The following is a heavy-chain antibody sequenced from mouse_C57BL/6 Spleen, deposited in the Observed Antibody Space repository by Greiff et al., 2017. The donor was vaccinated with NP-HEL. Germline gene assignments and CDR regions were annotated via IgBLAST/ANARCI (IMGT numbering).Heavy chain of an antibody. J-gene: IGHJ2*01. V-gene: IGHV1-42*01. D-gene: IGHD1-1*01. CDR3: ARRYYGSSSYFDY. CDR1: GYSFTGYY. CDR2: INPSTGGT. Sequence: VQLKESGPELVKPGASVKISCKASGYSFTGYYMNWVKQSPEKSLEWIGEINPSTGGTTYNQKFKAKATLTVDKSSSTAYMQLKSLTSEDSAVYYCARRYYGSSSYFDYWGQGTTLTVSS.